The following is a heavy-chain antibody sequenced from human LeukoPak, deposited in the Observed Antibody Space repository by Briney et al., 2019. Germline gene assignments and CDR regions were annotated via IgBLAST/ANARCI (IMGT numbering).Heavy chain of an antibody. CDR3: AREGVWRQQLVDYYYGMDV. CDR2: INHNGNVN. V-gene: IGHV3-7*01. CDR1: GFTFSSYW. Sequence: HPGGSLRLSCAASGFTFSSYWMNWARQAPGKGLEWVASINHNGNVNYYVDSVKGRFTISRDNAKNTLYLQMNSLRAEDTAVYYCAREGVWRQQLVDYYYGMDVWGQGTTVTASS. J-gene: IGHJ6*02. D-gene: IGHD6-13*01.